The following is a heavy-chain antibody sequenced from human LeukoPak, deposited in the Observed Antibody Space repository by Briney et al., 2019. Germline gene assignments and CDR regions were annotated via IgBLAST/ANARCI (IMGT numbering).Heavy chain of an antibody. D-gene: IGHD4-11*01. CDR1: GFNFNNYW. Sequence: GGSLRLSCAASGFNFNNYWMSWVRQAPGKGLEWVASIKQDGGDKYYVDSVRGRATISRGNAESSLYLQTNNVGAEDTAVYYCARDRAFDYSDTGSFDYWGQGTLVTVSS. CDR3: ARDRAFDYSDTGSFDY. CDR2: IKQDGGDK. J-gene: IGHJ4*02. V-gene: IGHV3-7*01.